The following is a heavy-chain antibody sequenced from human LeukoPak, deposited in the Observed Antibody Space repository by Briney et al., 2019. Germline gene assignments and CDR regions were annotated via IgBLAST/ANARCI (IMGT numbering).Heavy chain of an antibody. CDR2: INPNSGGT. V-gene: IGHV1-2*02. Sequence: GASVKVSCKASGYSFTGYYMHWVRQAPGQGLEWMGWINPNSGGTNYAQKFQGRVTMTRDTSISTAYMELSRLRSDDTAVYYCARVGPYGSGSSLFDYWGQGTLVTVSS. CDR3: ARVGPYGSGSSLFDY. J-gene: IGHJ4*02. CDR1: GYSFTGYY. D-gene: IGHD3-10*01.